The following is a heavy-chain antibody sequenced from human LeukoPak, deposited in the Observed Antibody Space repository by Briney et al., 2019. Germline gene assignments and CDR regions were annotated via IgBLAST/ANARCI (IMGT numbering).Heavy chain of an antibody. V-gene: IGHV3-23*01. CDR1: GFTFSSYA. J-gene: IGHJ4*02. CDR3: PSSWIQLWFGDY. CDR2: ISGSGGST. D-gene: IGHD5-18*01. Sequence: PGGSLRLSCAASGFTFSSYAMSWVRQAPGKGLEWVSAISGSGGSTYYADSVKGRFTISRDNSKNTLYLQMNSLRAEDTAVYYCPSSWIQLWFGDYWGQGTLVTVSS.